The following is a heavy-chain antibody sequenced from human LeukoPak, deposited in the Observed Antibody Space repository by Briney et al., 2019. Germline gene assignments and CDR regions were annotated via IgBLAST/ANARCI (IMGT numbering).Heavy chain of an antibody. J-gene: IGHJ4*02. D-gene: IGHD3-10*01. CDR3: ARVHLFRGVITESFDY. V-gene: IGHV4-59*01. Sequence: PSETLSLTCTVSDDSITLYYWSWIRQPPGKGLEWIGYIYNSGTTNYNPSLKSRVTMSVDTSKNQFSLKLSSVTAADTAVYYCARVHLFRGVITESFDYWGQGILVTVSS. CDR1: DDSITLYY. CDR2: IYNSGTT.